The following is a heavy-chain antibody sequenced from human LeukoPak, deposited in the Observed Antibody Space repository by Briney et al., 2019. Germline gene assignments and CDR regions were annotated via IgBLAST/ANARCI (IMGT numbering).Heavy chain of an antibody. CDR1: VYTFINFG. V-gene: IGHV1-18*01. J-gene: IGHJ4*02. Sequence: GASVTVSFKTSVYTFINFGINWVGQAPGQGGEWMGWISGNNDNPNYGQKFQGRFTLTTDSSTNTAYMKLRNLRFDDTAVYYCARDGTSTDDYWGQGTLVTVSS. CDR2: ISGNNDNP. D-gene: IGHD2-2*01. CDR3: ARDGTSTDDY.